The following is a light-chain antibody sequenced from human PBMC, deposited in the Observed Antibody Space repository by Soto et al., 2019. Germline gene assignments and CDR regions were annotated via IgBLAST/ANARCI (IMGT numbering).Light chain of an antibody. Sequence: EIVLTQSPGTLSLSPGERATLSCRASQSVSNNYLAWYQQKPGQAPRLLIYGAYSRATGIPGRFSGSGSGTDFTLTISRLEPEDFAVYYCQQYGSSPRTFGQGTKVEIK. CDR2: GAY. V-gene: IGKV3-20*01. CDR1: QSVSNNY. CDR3: QQYGSSPRT. J-gene: IGKJ1*01.